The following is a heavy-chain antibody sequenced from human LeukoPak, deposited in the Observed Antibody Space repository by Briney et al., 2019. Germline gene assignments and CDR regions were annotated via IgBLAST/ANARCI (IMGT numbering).Heavy chain of an antibody. CDR1: GGSFSGYY. CDR2: INHSGST. CDR3: ARGYTVTKGRGFYYGMDV. D-gene: IGHD4-17*01. Sequence: PSETLSLTCAVYGGSFSGYYWSWIRQPPGKGLEWIGEINHSGSTNYNPSLKSRVTISVDTSKNQFSLKLSSVTAADTAVYYCARGYTVTKGRGFYYGMDVWGKGTTVTVSS. J-gene: IGHJ6*04. V-gene: IGHV4-34*01.